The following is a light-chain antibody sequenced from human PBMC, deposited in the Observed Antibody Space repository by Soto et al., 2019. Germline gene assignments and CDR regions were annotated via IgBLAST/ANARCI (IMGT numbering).Light chain of an antibody. J-gene: IGKJ5*01. CDR2: DAS. Sequence: EIVMTQSPATLSVSPGERATLSCRASQSVRTYLAWYQVKPGQAPRLLXYDASSRASGVPARFSGSGSGTDFTLTISSLETEDFALYYCQQRNSWPPITFGQGTRLEIK. CDR1: QSVRTY. V-gene: IGKV3-11*01. CDR3: QQRNSWPPIT.